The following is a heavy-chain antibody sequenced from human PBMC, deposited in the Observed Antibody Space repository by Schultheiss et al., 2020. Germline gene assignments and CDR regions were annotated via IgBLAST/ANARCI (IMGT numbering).Heavy chain of an antibody. V-gene: IGHV3-11*01. J-gene: IGHJ4*02. Sequence: GGSLRLSCAASGFIFSDYYLSWIRQAPGKGLEWVSYISSSGGTIYYADSVKGRFTISRDNAKNSLYLQMNSLRAEDTAVYYCARGVPFYYDSSTYYYARWGGYFDYWGQGTLVTVSS. CDR3: ARGVPFYYDSSTYYYARWGGYFDY. CDR1: GFIFSDYY. D-gene: IGHD3-22*01. CDR2: ISSSGGTI.